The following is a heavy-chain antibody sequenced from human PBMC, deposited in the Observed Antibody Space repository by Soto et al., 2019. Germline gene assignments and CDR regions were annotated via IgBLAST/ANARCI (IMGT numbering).Heavy chain of an antibody. CDR2: IIPIFGTA. V-gene: IGHV1-69*01. J-gene: IGHJ4*02. CDR3: AREAAVAGHGDY. CDR1: GGTFSTYT. D-gene: IGHD6-19*01. Sequence: QVQLVQSGAEVKKPGSSVKVSCKASGGTFSTYTISWVRQAPGQGLEWMGGIIPIFGTAKYAQKFQGRVTITADESTSTAYMELSSLRSDDTAVYYCAREAAVAGHGDYWGQGTLVTVSS.